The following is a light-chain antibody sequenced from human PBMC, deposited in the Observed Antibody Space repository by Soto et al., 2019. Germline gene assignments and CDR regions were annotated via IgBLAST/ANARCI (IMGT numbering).Light chain of an antibody. CDR1: SIDVGGYNY. CDR2: EVN. V-gene: IGLV2-14*01. Sequence: QSALTQPASVSGSPGQSITISCTGTSIDVGGYNYVSWYQQYPGKAPKLIVYEVNNRPSGVSGRFSGSKSGNTASLTISGLLADDEADYYCSSYTSSTTYVSGTGTKVTVL. CDR3: SSYTSSTTYV. J-gene: IGLJ1*01.